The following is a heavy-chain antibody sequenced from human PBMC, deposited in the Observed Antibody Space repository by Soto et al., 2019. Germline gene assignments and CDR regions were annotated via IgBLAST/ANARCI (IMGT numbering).Heavy chain of an antibody. D-gene: IGHD2-8*01. CDR3: ARPPYPGCINAVCYPLDY. CDR2: INAYSGNT. Sequence: ASVKVSCKASGYTFTSYGISWVRQAPGQGLEWMGLINAYSGNTNYAQKLQGRVAMTTDTSTSTVYMELNSLRSEDTAVYYCARPPYPGCINAVCYPLDYWGQGTLVTVSS. CDR1: GYTFTSYG. V-gene: IGHV1-18*01. J-gene: IGHJ4*02.